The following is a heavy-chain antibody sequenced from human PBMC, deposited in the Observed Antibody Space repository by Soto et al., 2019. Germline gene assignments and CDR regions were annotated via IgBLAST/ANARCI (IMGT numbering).Heavy chain of an antibody. CDR3: ARDSSGYYYYFDY. CDR2: IYHSGST. Sequence: QLQLQESGSGLVKPSQTLSLTCAVSGGSISSGGYSWSWIRQPPGKGLEWIGYIYHSGSTYYNPSLKRRVTLSVDRSKNQFSLKLSSVTAADTAVYYCARDSSGYYYYFDYWGQGTLVTVSS. V-gene: IGHV4-30-2*01. J-gene: IGHJ4*02. CDR1: GGSISSGGYS. D-gene: IGHD3-22*01.